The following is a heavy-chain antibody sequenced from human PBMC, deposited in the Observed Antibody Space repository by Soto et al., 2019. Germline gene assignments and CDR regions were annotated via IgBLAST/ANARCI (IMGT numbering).Heavy chain of an antibody. V-gene: IGHV4-59*01. D-gene: IGHD2-15*01. Sequence: PSETLSLNCTVCRDCITSYSWSWIRQPPGKGLEYIGDIFYGGSPNYNPSVKSRVTISVDSSKNQFSLKLTSVAAADTAVYYCARLGIFCSGGSCYSRGLDPWGRGVLVTVSP. CDR1: RDCITSYS. CDR2: IFYGGSP. CDR3: ARLGIFCSGGSCYSRGLDP. J-gene: IGHJ5*02.